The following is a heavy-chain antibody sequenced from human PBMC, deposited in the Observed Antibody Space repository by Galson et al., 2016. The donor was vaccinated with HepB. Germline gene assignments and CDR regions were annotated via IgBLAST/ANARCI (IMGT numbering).Heavy chain of an antibody. V-gene: IGHV3-53*01. CDR2: IYGGGST. CDR1: GLIISTNY. J-gene: IGHJ4*02. Sequence: SLRLSCAVSGLIISTNYMSWVRQAPGSGLEWVSVIYGGGSTFYADSVKGRFTISRDNAKNTMYLQMKSLSAEDTAVYYCARGPYSSNFYVGDYWGQGTLVTVSS. D-gene: IGHD6-13*01. CDR3: ARGPYSSNFYVGDY.